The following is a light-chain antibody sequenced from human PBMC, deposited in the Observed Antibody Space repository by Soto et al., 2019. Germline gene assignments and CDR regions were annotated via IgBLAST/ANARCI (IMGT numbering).Light chain of an antibody. Sequence: QSVLTQPASVSGSPGQSITISCTGTSSDVGGYNYVSLYQQHPGKAPKLMIYDVSNRPSGVSNRFSGSKSGNTASLTISGLQAEDEADYYCSSYTSSSTLGVFGTGTKVTVL. CDR2: DVS. CDR1: SSDVGGYNY. J-gene: IGLJ1*01. CDR3: SSYTSSSTLGV. V-gene: IGLV2-14*01.